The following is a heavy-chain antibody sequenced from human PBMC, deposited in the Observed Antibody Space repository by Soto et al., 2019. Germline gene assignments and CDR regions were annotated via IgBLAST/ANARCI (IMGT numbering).Heavy chain of an antibody. Sequence: EVQLVQSGAEVKKPGESLKISCKGSGYTFTTNWVGWMRQMPGKGLEWMGIIYPSDSDTRYSPSFQGQATISVDKSLSTAYLQWSSLKASDTAMYYCARHYGGKADYWGQGTLVTVSS. D-gene: IGHD3-16*01. CDR3: ARHYGGKADY. CDR2: IYPSDSDT. J-gene: IGHJ4*02. CDR1: GYTFTTNW. V-gene: IGHV5-51*01.